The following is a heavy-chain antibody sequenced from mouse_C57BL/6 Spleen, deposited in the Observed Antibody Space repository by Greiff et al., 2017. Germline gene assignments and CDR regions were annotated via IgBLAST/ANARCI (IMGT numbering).Heavy chain of an antibody. CDR3: ARRGIYYGNYGSYFDY. CDR2: IYPGDGDT. Sequence: QVQLQQSGAELVKPGASVKISCKASGYAFSSYWMNWVKQRPGKGLEWIGQIYPGDGDTNYNGKFKGKATLTADKSSSTAYMQLSSLTSEDSAVYCCARRGIYYGNYGSYFDYWGQGTTLTVSS. V-gene: IGHV1-80*01. J-gene: IGHJ2*01. D-gene: IGHD2-1*01. CDR1: GYAFSSYW.